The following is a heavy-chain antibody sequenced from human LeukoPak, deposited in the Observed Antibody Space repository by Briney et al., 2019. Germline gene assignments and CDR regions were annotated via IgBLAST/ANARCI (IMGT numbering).Heavy chain of an antibody. CDR3: ARVRGPLAVAGLMYDY. V-gene: IGHV1-69*13. Sequence: ASVKVSCKASGGTFSSYAISWVRQAPGQGLEWMGGIIPIFGTANYAQKFQGRVTITADESTSTAYMELGSLRSEDTAVYYCARVRGPLAVAGLMYDYWGQGTLVTVSS. CDR1: GGTFSSYA. CDR2: IIPIFGTA. D-gene: IGHD6-19*01. J-gene: IGHJ4*02.